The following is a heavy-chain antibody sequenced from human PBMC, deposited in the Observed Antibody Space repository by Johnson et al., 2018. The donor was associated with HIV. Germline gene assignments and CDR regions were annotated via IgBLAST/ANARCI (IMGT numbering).Heavy chain of an antibody. Sequence: MQLVESGGGLVKPGGSLRLSCAASGFTFSNAWMSWVRQAPGKGLEWVGRIKSKTDGGTTDYAAPVKGRFTISRDDSKNTLYLQMNSLKTEDTAVYYCTSERGRYYDSSNDAFDILGQGTMVTVSS. V-gene: IGHV3-15*01. CDR1: GFTFSNAW. CDR2: IKSKTDGGTT. J-gene: IGHJ3*02. CDR3: TSERGRYYDSSNDAFDI. D-gene: IGHD3-22*01.